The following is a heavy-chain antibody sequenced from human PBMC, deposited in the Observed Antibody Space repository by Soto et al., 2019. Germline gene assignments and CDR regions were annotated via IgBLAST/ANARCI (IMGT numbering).Heavy chain of an antibody. CDR1: GCSLSSGDYY. CDR3: ARDHGSHYYYYGMDV. D-gene: IGHD2-2*03. J-gene: IGHJ6*02. Sequence: PSETLSLTCTVSGCSLSSGDYYWSWIRQLPWKGLEWIGYIYYSGSTYYNPSLKSRVTISVDTSKNQFSLKLSSVTAADTAVYYCARDHGSHYYYYGMDVWGQGTTVTVSS. CDR2: IYYSGST. V-gene: IGHV4-30-4*01.